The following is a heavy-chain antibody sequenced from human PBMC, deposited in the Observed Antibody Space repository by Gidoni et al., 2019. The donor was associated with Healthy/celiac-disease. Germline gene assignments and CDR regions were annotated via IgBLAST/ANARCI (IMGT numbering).Heavy chain of an antibody. CDR2: INHSGST. D-gene: IGHD5-18*01. V-gene: IGHV4-34*01. J-gene: IGHJ5*02. CDR1: GGSFSGYY. CDR3: ARPYSYGVGYNWFDP. Sequence: QVQLQQWGAGLLKPSETLSLTCAVYGGSFSGYYWSWIRQPPGKGLEWIGEINHSGSTNYNPSLKSRVTISVDASKNQFSLKLSSVTAADTAVYYCARPYSYGVGYNWFDPWGQGTLVTVSS.